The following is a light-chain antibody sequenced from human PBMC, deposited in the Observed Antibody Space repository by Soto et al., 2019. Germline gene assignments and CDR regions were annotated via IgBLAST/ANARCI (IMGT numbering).Light chain of an antibody. CDR3: QQYYSSPFT. J-gene: IGKJ4*01. V-gene: IGKV4-1*01. Sequence: DIVMTQSPDSLAVSLGEGATINCKSSQTVLYNSNKKNYLVWYQQKPGQPPKLLISWSSSRESGVPERFSGSGSVTDFTLTITSLQAEDVAVYYCQQYYSSPFTFGGGTKVEIK. CDR1: QTVLYNSNKKNY. CDR2: WSS.